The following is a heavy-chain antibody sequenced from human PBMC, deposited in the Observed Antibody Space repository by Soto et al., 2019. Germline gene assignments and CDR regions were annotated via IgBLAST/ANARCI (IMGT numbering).Heavy chain of an antibody. J-gene: IGHJ4*02. V-gene: IGHV1-3*01. D-gene: IGHD6-13*01. Sequence: GASVKVSCEASGYTFTSYGISWVRQAPGQRLEWMGWINAGNGNTKYSQKFQGRVTITRDTSASTAYMELSSLRSEDTAVYYCARDPEYSSSRPFDYWGQGTLVTVSS. CDR1: GYTFTSYG. CDR2: INAGNGNT. CDR3: ARDPEYSSSRPFDY.